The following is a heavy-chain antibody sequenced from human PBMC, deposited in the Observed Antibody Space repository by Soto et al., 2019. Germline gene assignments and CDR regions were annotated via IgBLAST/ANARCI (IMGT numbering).Heavy chain of an antibody. D-gene: IGHD3-10*01. Sequence: GGSLGLCCATSGYSCTGFAMSWVRQAPGKGLEWVSGISASGSSTYYADSVKGRFTISRDKSKNTVYLQMNSLRDEDTALYYCAKGRPYDGSGSYYIALDFFDFRAQRAPVIVSS. CDR2: ISASGSST. V-gene: IGHV3-23*01. CDR1: GYSCTGFA. J-gene: IGHJ5*01. CDR3: AKGRPYDGSGSYYIALDFFDF.